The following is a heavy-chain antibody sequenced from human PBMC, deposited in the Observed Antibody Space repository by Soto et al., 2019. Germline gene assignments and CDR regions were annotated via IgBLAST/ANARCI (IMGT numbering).Heavy chain of an antibody. D-gene: IGHD5-18*01. CDR1: GGTFSSYT. CDR2: IIPILGIA. Sequence: SVKVSCKASGGTFSSYTISWVRQAPGQGVEWMGRIIPILGIANYAQKFQGRVAITADKSTSTAYMELSSLRSEDTAVYYCARDRGGSYGLTDNYYYYGMDVWGQGTTVTVSS. CDR3: ARDRGGSYGLTDNYYYYGMDV. V-gene: IGHV1-69*04. J-gene: IGHJ6*02.